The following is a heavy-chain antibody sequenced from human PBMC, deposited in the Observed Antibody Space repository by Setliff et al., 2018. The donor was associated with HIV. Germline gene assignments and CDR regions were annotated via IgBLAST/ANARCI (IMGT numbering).Heavy chain of an antibody. Sequence: SETLSLTCTVSGGSISSYCWNWIRQSPGRGLEWIGFIFSSGSTKYNPSLQSRVTMSIDTSKNQFSLKLTSVTAADTAIYYCARRIDNSGTFPDKNWFDTWGQGSLVTVSS. CDR2: IFSSGST. CDR1: GGSISSYC. J-gene: IGHJ5*02. V-gene: IGHV4-4*09. CDR3: ARRIDNSGTFPDKNWFDT. D-gene: IGHD3-10*01.